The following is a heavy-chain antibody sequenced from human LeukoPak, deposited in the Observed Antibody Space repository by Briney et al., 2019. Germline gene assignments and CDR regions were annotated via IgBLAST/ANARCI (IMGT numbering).Heavy chain of an antibody. V-gene: IGHV4-34*01. CDR2: INHSGST. CDR1: GGSFSGYY. J-gene: IGHJ4*02. D-gene: IGHD6-13*01. Sequence: SETLSLTCAVYGGSFSGYYWSWIRQPPGKGLEWIGEINHSGSTNYNPSLKSRVTISVDTSKNLFSLKLSSVTAADTAVYYCAREAQHSTDYWGQGTLVTVSS. CDR3: AREAQHSTDY.